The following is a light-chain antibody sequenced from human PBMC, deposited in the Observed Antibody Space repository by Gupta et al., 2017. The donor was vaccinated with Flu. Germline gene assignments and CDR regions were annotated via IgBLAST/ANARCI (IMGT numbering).Light chain of an antibody. CDR3: QYYDSRLSGAV. V-gene: IGLV1-40*01. CDR2: GNN. CDR1: SSDIGAGYD. Sequence: QSALTQPPSVSGAPGQRLTISCTGSSSDIGAGYDVHWYQQVPGTAPKLRIYGNNNRPSGVPDRFSGSKSGTSASLAITGLQAEDEAEYYCQYYDSRLSGAVFGGGTRVTVL. J-gene: IGLJ3*02.